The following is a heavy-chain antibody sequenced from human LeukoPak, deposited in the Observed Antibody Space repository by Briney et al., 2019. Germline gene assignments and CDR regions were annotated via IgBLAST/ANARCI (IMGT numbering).Heavy chain of an antibody. V-gene: IGHV3-33*01. Sequence: PGGSLRLSCAASGFTFSSYGMHWVRQAPGKGLEWVAVIWYDGSNKYYADPVKGRFTISRDNSKNTLYLQMNSLRAEDTAVYYCATRSVYYDSSGYTFYYWGQRTLVTVSS. CDR3: ATRSVYYDSSGYTFYY. J-gene: IGHJ4*02. CDR1: GFTFSSYG. D-gene: IGHD3-22*01. CDR2: IWYDGSNK.